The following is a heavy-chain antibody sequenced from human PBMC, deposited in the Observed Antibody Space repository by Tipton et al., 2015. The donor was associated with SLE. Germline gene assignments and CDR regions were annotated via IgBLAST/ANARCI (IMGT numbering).Heavy chain of an antibody. J-gene: IGHJ4*02. Sequence: SLRLSCAASGFNFSYNYMSWVRQAPGKGLEWVSYISSSASIIYYADSVKGRFTISRDSANNSLSLQMNSLRAEDTAVYYCARAGVIIPDYWGQGTLVTVSS. CDR3: ARAGVIIPDY. V-gene: IGHV3-11*01. D-gene: IGHD3-3*01. CDR2: ISSSASII. CDR1: GFNFSYNY.